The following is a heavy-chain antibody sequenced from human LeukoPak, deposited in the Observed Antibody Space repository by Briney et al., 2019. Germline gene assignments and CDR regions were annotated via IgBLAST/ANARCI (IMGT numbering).Heavy chain of an antibody. CDR3: ARDENIVVPVDSGWGY. CDR2: ISAYNGNT. CDR1: GYTFTSYG. V-gene: IGHV1-18*01. D-gene: IGHD2-2*01. Sequence: ASVKVSCKASGYTFTSYGISWVRQAPGQGLEWMGWISAYNGNTNYAQKLQGRVTMTTDTSTSTAYMELRSLRSDDTAVYYCARDENIVVPVDSGWGYWGQGTLVTVSS. J-gene: IGHJ4*02.